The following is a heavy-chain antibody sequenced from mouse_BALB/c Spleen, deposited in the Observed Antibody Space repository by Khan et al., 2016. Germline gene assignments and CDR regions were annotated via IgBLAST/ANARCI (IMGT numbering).Heavy chain of an antibody. CDR2: ISYSGST. V-gene: IGHV3-2*02. CDR3: ARWGTYGNYVRAMDY. D-gene: IGHD2-1*01. J-gene: IGHJ4*01. CDR1: GYSITSDYA. Sequence: EVQLQESGPGLVKPSQSLSLTCTVTGYSITSDYAWNWIRQFPGNKLEWMGYISYSGSTSYNPSLKSRISITRDTSKNQFFLQLNSVTTEDTATYYGARWGTYGNYVRAMDYWGQGTSVTVSS.